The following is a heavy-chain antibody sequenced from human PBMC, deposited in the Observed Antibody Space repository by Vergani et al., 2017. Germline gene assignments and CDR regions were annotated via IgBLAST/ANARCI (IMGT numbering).Heavy chain of an antibody. CDR3: ASGGYSNYDRWSDYYYYMDV. J-gene: IGHJ6*03. Sequence: VQLVQSGAEVKKPGSSVKVSCKASGGTFSSYAISWVRQAPGQGLEWMGGIIPIFGTANYAQKFQGRVTITADKSTSTAYMELSSLRSEDTAVYYCASGGYSNYDRWSDYYYYMDVWGKGTTVTVS. CDR2: IIPIFGTA. CDR1: GGTFSSYA. D-gene: IGHD4-11*01. V-gene: IGHV1-69*06.